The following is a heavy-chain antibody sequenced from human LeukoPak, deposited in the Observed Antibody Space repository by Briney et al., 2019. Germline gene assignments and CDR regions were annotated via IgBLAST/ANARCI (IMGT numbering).Heavy chain of an antibody. V-gene: IGHV3-7*01. Sequence: PGGSLRLSCAASGFTFSSYWMSWVRQAPGKGLECVANIKQDGSEKYYVDSVKGRFTISRDNAKNSLYLQMNSLRAEDTAVYYCAREEWELPHYMDVWGKGTTVTVSS. J-gene: IGHJ6*03. CDR2: IKQDGSEK. CDR1: GFTFSSYW. CDR3: AREEWELPHYMDV. D-gene: IGHD1-26*01.